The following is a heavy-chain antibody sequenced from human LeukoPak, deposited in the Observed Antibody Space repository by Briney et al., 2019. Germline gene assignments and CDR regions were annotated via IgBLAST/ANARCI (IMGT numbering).Heavy chain of an antibody. CDR2: IYTSGTT. D-gene: IGHD3-16*01. J-gene: IGHJ4*02. Sequence: SQTLSLTCTVSGGSVRRGNYYWTWIRQPAGSGLEWIGRIYTSGTTDYNPSLRTRVTISVDASRNQFSLNLSSVTAADTAVYYCASDPYGGIDYWGQGTLVTVSS. CDR1: GGSVRRGNYY. CDR3: ASDPYGGIDY. V-gene: IGHV4-61*02.